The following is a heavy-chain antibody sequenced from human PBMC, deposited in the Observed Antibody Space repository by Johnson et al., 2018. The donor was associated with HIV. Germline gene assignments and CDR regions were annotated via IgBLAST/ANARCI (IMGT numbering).Heavy chain of an antibody. CDR3: AKGESSSSEPDAFDI. CDR2: IRSKPYSSAT. D-gene: IGHD6-6*01. CDR1: GLTFSYSA. J-gene: IGHJ3*02. V-gene: IGHV3-73*01. Sequence: EVQLVESGGGLVQPGGSLKLSCAASGLTFSYSALHWVRQAPEKGLEWVGRIRSKPYSSATAYAASVSGRFTISRDDSQNMTYLQMNSLRAEDTAVYYCAKGESSSSEPDAFDIWGQGTMVTVSS.